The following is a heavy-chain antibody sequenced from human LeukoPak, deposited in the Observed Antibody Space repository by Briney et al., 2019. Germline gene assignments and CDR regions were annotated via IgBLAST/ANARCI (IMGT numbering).Heavy chain of an antibody. J-gene: IGHJ4*02. CDR3: AKDLTLGADGTYFDY. CDR1: GFTFSSYA. D-gene: IGHD6-13*01. Sequence: GGSLRLSCAASGFTFSSYAMSWVRQAPGKGLEWISAISGSGGSTYYADSVKGRFTISRDNSKNTLYVQMNSLRAEDTAVYYCAKDLTLGADGTYFDYWGQGTLVTVSS. V-gene: IGHV3-23*01. CDR2: ISGSGGST.